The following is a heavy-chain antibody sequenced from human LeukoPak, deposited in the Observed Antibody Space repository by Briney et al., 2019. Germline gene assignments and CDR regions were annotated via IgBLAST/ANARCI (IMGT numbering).Heavy chain of an antibody. J-gene: IGHJ6*02. CDR1: GGSLSGYS. CDR3: ARGQYVGYSSSWSIHYYYYGMDV. D-gene: IGHD6-13*01. V-gene: IGHV4-34*01. Sequence: SETLSLTCAVYGGSLSGYSWSWIRQPPGKGLEWVGEINHSGSTNYNPSLKSRVTISVDTSKNQFSLKLSSVTAAETAVYYCARGQYVGYSSSWSIHYYYYGMDVWGQGTTVTVSS. CDR2: INHSGST.